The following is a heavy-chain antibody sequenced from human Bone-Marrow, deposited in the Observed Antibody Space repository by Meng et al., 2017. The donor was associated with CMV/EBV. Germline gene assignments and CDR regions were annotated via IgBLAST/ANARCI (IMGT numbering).Heavy chain of an antibody. CDR2: INAYNGNT. J-gene: IGHJ6*02. D-gene: IGHD3-3*01. CDR3: ARYRATWDFWSGYPHPYGMDV. V-gene: IGHV1-18*01. Sequence: ASVKVSCKASGYTFTSYGISWVRQAPGQGLEWMGWINAYNGNTNYAQKFQGRVTITRNTSINTAYMELSSLRSEDTAVYYCARYRATWDFWSGYPHPYGMDVWGQGTTVTVAS. CDR1: GYTFTSYG.